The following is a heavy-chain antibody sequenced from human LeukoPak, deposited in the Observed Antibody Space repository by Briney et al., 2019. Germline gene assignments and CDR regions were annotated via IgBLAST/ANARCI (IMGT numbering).Heavy chain of an antibody. CDR1: GGTFSSYA. Sequence: SVKVSCKASGGTFSSYAISWVRQAPGQGLEWMGGIIPIFGTANYAQKFQGRVTITADESTSTAYMELSSLRSEDTAVYYCAIPFWSGYYTGKDSRLDYWGQGTLVTVSS. J-gene: IGHJ4*02. CDR3: AIPFWSGYYTGKDSRLDY. V-gene: IGHV1-69*13. CDR2: IIPIFGTA. D-gene: IGHD3-3*01.